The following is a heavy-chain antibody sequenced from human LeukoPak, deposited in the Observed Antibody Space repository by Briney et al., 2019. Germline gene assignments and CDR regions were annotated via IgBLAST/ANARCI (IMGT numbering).Heavy chain of an antibody. Sequence: PGGSLRLSCAASGFTFSSYNMNWVRQSPGKGLEWVSYITSSTTTIYYADSVKGRFTISRDNAKNSLYLQMNSLRAEDTAVYYCAREVGYCSSTRCSTIFDYWGQGTLVTVSP. CDR2: ITSSTTTI. J-gene: IGHJ4*02. V-gene: IGHV3-48*01. CDR3: AREVGYCSSTRCSTIFDY. D-gene: IGHD2-2*01. CDR1: GFTFSSYN.